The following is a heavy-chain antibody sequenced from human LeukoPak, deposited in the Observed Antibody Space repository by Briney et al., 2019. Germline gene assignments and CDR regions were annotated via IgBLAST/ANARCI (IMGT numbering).Heavy chain of an antibody. D-gene: IGHD1-26*01. CDR3: APRVDSYWFFDY. Sequence: GESLKISCKGSVYSFTNYWIGWVRQMPGKGLEWMGIIYPGDSDTRYIPSFQGQVTISADKSINTAYLQWSSLKASDTAMYYCAPRVDSYWFFDYWGQGTLVTVSS. CDR1: VYSFTNYW. CDR2: IYPGDSDT. V-gene: IGHV5-51*01. J-gene: IGHJ4*02.